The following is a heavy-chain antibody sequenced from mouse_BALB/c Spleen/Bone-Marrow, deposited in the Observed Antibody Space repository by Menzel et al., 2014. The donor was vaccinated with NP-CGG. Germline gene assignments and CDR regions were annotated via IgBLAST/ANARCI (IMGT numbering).Heavy chain of an antibody. Sequence: DVKLQESGGGLVQPGGSLKFSCAASGFDFSRYWMSWVRQAPGKGLEWIGEINPDSRTINYSPSLKDKFIISRDNAKNTLYLRLNKVRSEDTAFYYCARPDYYGYLNYWGQGTTLTVSS. J-gene: IGHJ2*01. CDR2: INPDSRTI. D-gene: IGHD1-1*01. CDR1: GFDFSRYW. CDR3: ARPDYYGYLNY. V-gene: IGHV4-1*02.